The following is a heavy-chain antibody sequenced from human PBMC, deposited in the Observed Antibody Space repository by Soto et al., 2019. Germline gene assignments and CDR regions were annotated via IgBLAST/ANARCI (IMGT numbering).Heavy chain of an antibody. CDR1: GFTFSNYA. D-gene: IGHD3-3*01. CDR3: AQNPWERSGYWVV. V-gene: IGHV3-23*01. Sequence: EVQLLESGGGLVQPGGFLRLSCAASGFTFSNYAMSWVRQAPGKGLEWVSTISGSGSDTYYADSVKGRFTISRDNSRDTVYLQMNSLTADDTAVYYCAQNPWERSGYWVVWGQGALVTVSS. CDR2: ISGSGSDT. J-gene: IGHJ4*02.